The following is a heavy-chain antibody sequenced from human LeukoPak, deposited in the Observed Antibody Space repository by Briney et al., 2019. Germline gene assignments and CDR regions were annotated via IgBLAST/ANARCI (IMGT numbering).Heavy chain of an antibody. CDR1: GFTFSSYA. Sequence: PGGSLRLSCAASGFTFSSYAMHWVRQAPGKGLEWVAVISYDGSNKYYADSVKGRFTISRDNSKNTLYLQMNSLRAEDTAVYYCARDRYGVSGWYSYFDYWGREPWSPSPQ. J-gene: IGHJ4*02. V-gene: IGHV3-30*04. D-gene: IGHD6-19*01. CDR3: ARDRYGVSGWYSYFDY. CDR2: ISYDGSNK.